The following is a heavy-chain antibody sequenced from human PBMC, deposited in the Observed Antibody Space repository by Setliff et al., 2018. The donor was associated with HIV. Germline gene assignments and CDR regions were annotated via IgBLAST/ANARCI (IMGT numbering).Heavy chain of an antibody. Sequence: TLSLTCTVSGGSIRSSSYYWGWIRQPTGKGLEWIGTIYYSGSTQYNPSFKSRVTISIDTSKNQFSLKLISVTAADTAVYYCARMESTRPPRGLDYWGQGTRVTVSS. J-gene: IGHJ4*02. CDR2: IYYSGST. V-gene: IGHV4-39*01. D-gene: IGHD6-6*01. CDR1: GGSIRSSSYY. CDR3: ARMESTRPPRGLDY.